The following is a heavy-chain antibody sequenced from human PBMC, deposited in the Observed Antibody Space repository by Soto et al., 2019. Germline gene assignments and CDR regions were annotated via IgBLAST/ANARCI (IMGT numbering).Heavy chain of an antibody. CDR2: IIPILGIA. Sequence: GASVKVSCKASGGTFSSYTISWVRQAPGQGLEWMGRIIPILGIANYAQKFQGRVTITADKSTSTAYMELSSLRSEDTAVYYCARARRAVEMATTYDYWGQGTLVTVSS. D-gene: IGHD5-12*01. CDR3: ARARRAVEMATTYDY. J-gene: IGHJ4*02. CDR1: GGTFSSYT. V-gene: IGHV1-69*02.